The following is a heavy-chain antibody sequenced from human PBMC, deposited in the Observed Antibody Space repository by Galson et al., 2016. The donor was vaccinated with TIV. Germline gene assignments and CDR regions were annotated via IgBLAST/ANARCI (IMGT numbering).Heavy chain of an antibody. CDR1: GGIFFSNA. J-gene: IGHJ4*02. CDR3: ARGSDYSGNSPSDY. Sequence: QSGAEVKKPGASVKVSCKASGGIFFSNAISWVRQAPGQGLEWMGGINPIFNIPNYAQKFQGRVTITADASTSTAYMELSSLSSDDTAVYYCARGSDYSGNSPSDYWGQGTLVTVSS. CDR2: INPIFNIP. D-gene: IGHD4-23*01. V-gene: IGHV1-69*13.